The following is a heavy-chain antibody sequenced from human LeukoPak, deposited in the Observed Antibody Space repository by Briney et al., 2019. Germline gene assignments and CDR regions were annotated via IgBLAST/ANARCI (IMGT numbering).Heavy chain of an antibody. V-gene: IGHV4-4*07. CDR2: IYTSGST. D-gene: IGHD1-7*01. Sequence: PSETLSLTXTVSGGSISSYYWSWIRQPAGKGMEWIGRIYTSGSTNYNPSLKSRVTMSVDTSKNQFSLKLSSVTAADTAVYYCARDNWNSGVDFWGQGTLVTVSS. CDR3: ARDNWNSGVDF. CDR1: GGSISSYY. J-gene: IGHJ4*02.